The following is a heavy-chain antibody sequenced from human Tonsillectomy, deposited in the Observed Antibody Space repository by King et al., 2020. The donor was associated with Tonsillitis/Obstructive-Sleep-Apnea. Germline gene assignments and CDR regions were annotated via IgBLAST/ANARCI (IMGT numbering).Heavy chain of an antibody. Sequence: VQLVQSGAEVKKPGESLRLSCKGSGYSFTSYWIDWVRQMPGKGLEWMGTIDPSDSYINYSPSFQGHVTISSDKSISTAYLQWSSLKASDTAMYYCARRYFDGHYYYYMDVWGKGTTVTVSS. CDR3: ARRYFDGHYYYYMDV. V-gene: IGHV5-10-1*01. CDR1: GYSFTSYW. J-gene: IGHJ6*03. D-gene: IGHD3-9*01. CDR2: IDPSDSYI.